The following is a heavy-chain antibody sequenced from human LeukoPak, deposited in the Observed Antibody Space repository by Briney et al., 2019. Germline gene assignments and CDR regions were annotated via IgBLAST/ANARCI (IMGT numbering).Heavy chain of an antibody. CDR3: AKDVSSGWYAEFDY. CDR2: ISGSGGST. D-gene: IGHD6-19*01. J-gene: IGHJ4*02. Sequence: PGGSLRLSCAASGFTFSSYAISWVRQAPGKGLEWVSAISGSGGSTYYADSVKGRFTISRDNSKNTLYLQMNSLRAEDTAVYYCAKDVSSGWYAEFDYWGQGTLVTVSS. V-gene: IGHV3-23*01. CDR1: GFTFSSYA.